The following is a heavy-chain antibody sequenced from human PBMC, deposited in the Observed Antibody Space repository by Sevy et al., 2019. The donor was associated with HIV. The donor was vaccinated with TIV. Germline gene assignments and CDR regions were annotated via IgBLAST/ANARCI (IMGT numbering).Heavy chain of an antibody. V-gene: IGHV3-15*01. J-gene: IGHJ4*02. CDR2: IKSKTDGGTT. CDR3: TTTFILYSSSWNY. CDR1: GFTFSNAW. Sequence: GGSLRLSCAASGFTFSNAWMSWVRQAPGKGLEWVGRIKSKTDGGTTDYAAPVKGRFTISRDDSKNTLYLQMNSLKTEDRAVYYCTTTFILYSSSWNYWGQGTLVTVSS. D-gene: IGHD6-13*01.